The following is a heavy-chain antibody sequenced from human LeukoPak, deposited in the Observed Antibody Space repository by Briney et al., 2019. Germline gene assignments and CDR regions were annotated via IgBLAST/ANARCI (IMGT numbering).Heavy chain of an antibody. Sequence: GGSLRLSCAASGFTFSGSAMHWVRQASGKGLEWVGRIRSKANSYATAYAASVKGRFTISRDDSKSTAYLQMNSLKTEDTAVYYCTRPGSGGDYRYYFDYWGQGTLVTVSS. D-gene: IGHD2-21*02. CDR3: TRPGSGGDYRYYFDY. J-gene: IGHJ4*02. CDR2: IRSKANSYAT. CDR1: GFTFSGSA. V-gene: IGHV3-73*01.